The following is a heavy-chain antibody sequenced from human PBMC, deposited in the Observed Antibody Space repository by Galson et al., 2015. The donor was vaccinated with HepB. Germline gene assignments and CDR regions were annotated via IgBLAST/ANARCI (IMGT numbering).Heavy chain of an antibody. V-gene: IGHV3-30*18. CDR1: GFTFSSYG. CDR3: AKEAPLSLRSGSYYNAGLGDY. CDR2: ISYDGSNK. D-gene: IGHD3-10*01. Sequence: SLRLSCAASGFTFSSYGMHWVRQAPGKGLEWVAVISYDGSNKYYADSVKGRFTISRDNSKNTLYLQMNSLRAEDTAVYYCAKEAPLSLRSGSYYNAGLGDYWGQGTLVTVSS. J-gene: IGHJ4*02.